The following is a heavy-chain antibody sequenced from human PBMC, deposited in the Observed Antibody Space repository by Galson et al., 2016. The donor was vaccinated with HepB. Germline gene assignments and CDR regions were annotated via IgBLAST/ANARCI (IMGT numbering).Heavy chain of an antibody. D-gene: IGHD2-15*01. J-gene: IGHJ5*02. CDR2: ISNSGGSA. CDR1: GFIFNSYA. Sequence: SLRLSCAASGFIFNSYAMSWVRQAPGKGLEWVSAISNSGGSAYYAGSVKGRFTISRANSNNTLYLQMNRLRAADTAVYYCSKGGSGGWPFDPWGQGTLVTVSS. V-gene: IGHV3-23*01. CDR3: SKGGSGGWPFDP.